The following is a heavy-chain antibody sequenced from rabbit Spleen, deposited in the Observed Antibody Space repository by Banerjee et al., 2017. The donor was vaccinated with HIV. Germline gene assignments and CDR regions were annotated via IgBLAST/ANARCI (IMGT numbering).Heavy chain of an antibody. J-gene: IGHJ6*01. V-gene: IGHV1S45*01. D-gene: IGHD1-1*01. Sequence: QEQLVESGGGLVQPGASLTLTCTASGFDFSNNGMCWFRQAPGKGPEWIGYIYVSASGRTYYSRWAKGRFTISKASSTTVTLQMTSLTAADTATYFCARDKYVVSSGYYPYFGMDLWGQGTLVTVS. CDR3: ARDKYVVSSGYYPYFGMDL. CDR1: GFDFSNNG. CDR2: IYVSASGRT.